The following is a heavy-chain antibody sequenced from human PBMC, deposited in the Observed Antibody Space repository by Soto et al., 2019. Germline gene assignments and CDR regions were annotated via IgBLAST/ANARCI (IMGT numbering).Heavy chain of an antibody. V-gene: IGHV4-34*01. D-gene: IGHD5-18*01. CDR2: INHSGST. Sequence: SETLSLTCAVYGGSFSGYYWSWIRQPPGKGLEWIGEINHSGSTNYNPSLKSRVTISVDTSKNQFSLKLSSVTAADTAVYYCARAMDTRNDMDVWGKGTTVTVSS. J-gene: IGHJ6*03. CDR1: GGSFSGYY. CDR3: ARAMDTRNDMDV.